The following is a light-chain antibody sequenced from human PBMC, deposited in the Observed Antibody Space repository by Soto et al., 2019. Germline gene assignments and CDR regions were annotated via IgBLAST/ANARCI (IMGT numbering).Light chain of an antibody. V-gene: IGKV3-20*01. Sequence: EFVLTQSPGKLSLSPGERATLSCRASQSISSSFLAWYQQKPGQAPRLLIYGASSRRTGIPDRFSGSGSGTAFTLAISRLETEDFGVYDGHQDGSSPPLTVGGGTKVDIK. J-gene: IGKJ4*01. CDR1: QSISSSF. CDR3: HQDGSSPPLT. CDR2: GAS.